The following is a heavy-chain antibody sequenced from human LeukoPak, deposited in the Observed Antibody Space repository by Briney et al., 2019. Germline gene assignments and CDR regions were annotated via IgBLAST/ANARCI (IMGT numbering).Heavy chain of an antibody. CDR2: IYYSGST. CDR3: ARPAANYYDSSDY. V-gene: IGHV4-39*01. D-gene: IGHD3-22*01. CDR1: GGSISSSSYY. J-gene: IGHJ4*02. Sequence: PSGTLSLTCTVSGGSISSSSYYWGWIRQPPGKGREWIGSIYYSGSTYYNPSLKSRVTISVDTSKNQFSLKLSSVTAADTAVYYCARPAANYYDSSDYWGQGTLVTVSS.